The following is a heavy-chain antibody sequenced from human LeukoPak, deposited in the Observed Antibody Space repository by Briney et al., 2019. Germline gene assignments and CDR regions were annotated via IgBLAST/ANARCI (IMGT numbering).Heavy chain of an antibody. CDR3: ARERSDDILTGWFDP. V-gene: IGHV3-21*01. J-gene: IGHJ5*02. CDR1: GFTFSTYS. CDR2: ITSSNSYI. D-gene: IGHD3-9*01. Sequence: GGSLRLSCAASGFTFSTYSMNWVRQAPGKGLEWVSSITSSNSYIHYADSVKGRFTISRDNSKNTLYLQMNSLRAEDTAVYYCARERSDDILTGWFDPWGQGTLVTVSS.